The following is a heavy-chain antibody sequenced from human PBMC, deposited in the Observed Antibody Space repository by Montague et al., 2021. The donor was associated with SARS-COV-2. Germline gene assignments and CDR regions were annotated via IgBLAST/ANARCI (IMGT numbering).Heavy chain of an antibody. V-gene: IGHV4-34*01. CDR1: GSWNSGAD. Sequence: SETLSLTCSSLGSWNSGADRKSTRLHPRNHRESYAVFNLNRSTNYNPSLKSRVSISIDTSKNHFSLKLSSVTAADTAVYYCARGPPTITMILVVITGAGWYLDLWGRGTMVTVSS. D-gene: IGHD3-22*01. CDR3: ARGPPTITMILVVITGAGWYLDL. CDR2: FNLNRST. J-gene: IGHJ2*01.